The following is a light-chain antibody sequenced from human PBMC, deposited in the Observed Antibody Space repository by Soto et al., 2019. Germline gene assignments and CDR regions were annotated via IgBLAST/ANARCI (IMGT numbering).Light chain of an antibody. V-gene: IGKV1-5*01. CDR2: DAY. CDR3: QQCKSYYT. J-gene: IGKJ2*01. Sequence: DIQMTQSPSTLSASVGDTVTITCRASQSIDRWLAWYQRKPGRAPKLLIYDAYTLQSGVPSRFSGSGSGTDFTLTINSLQTDDSATYYCQQCKSYYTFGQGTRLE. CDR1: QSIDRW.